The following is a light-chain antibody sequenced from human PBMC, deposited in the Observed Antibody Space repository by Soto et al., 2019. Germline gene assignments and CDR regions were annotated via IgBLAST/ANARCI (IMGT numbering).Light chain of an antibody. CDR1: QSVSSSY. Sequence: EIVLTQSPGTLSLSPGERATLSCRASQSVSSSYLAWYQHKPGQAPRLLIYGASSRATGIPDRFSGSGSGTDFTLIISRLEPEDFAVYYCQQYGSSLWTFGQGTKVDIK. J-gene: IGKJ1*01. CDR3: QQYGSSLWT. V-gene: IGKV3-20*01. CDR2: GAS.